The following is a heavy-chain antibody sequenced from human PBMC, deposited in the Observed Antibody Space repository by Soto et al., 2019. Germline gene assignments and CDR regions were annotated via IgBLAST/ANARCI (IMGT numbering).Heavy chain of an antibody. V-gene: IGHV2-5*01. CDR3: AHRIPEQQDYDF. CDR2: VYWNDDE. Sequence: SGPTLVNATQTLTLTCTFSGFSLNTGGLGVGGIRQPPGKPLEWLALVYWNDDERYRPSLRNRLAIIKDTSKNQVVLTMTNMDPVDTGTYYCAHRIPEQQDYDFWGKGTLVTVSS. CDR1: GFSLNTGGLG. J-gene: IGHJ4*01. D-gene: IGHD3-16*01.